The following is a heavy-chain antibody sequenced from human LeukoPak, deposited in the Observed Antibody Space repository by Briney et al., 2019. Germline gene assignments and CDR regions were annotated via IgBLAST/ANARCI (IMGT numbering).Heavy chain of an antibody. CDR2: IGGSGGST. Sequence: GGSLRLSCAASEFTFSSYAMTWVRQAPGKALEWVSAIGGSGGSTYYADSVRGRFTISRDNSKNTLYLQMNSLRAEDTAVYYCAKEDLPGRDWGSPYYFDYWGQGTLVTVSS. V-gene: IGHV3-23*01. J-gene: IGHJ4*02. D-gene: IGHD7-27*01. CDR1: EFTFSSYA. CDR3: AKEDLPGRDWGSPYYFDY.